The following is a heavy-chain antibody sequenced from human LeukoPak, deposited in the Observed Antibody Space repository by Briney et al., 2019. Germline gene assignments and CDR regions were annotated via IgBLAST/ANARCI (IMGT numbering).Heavy chain of an antibody. V-gene: IGHV3-23*01. CDR2: ISGSGGST. CDR1: GFTFSSYA. D-gene: IGHD4-23*01. J-gene: IGHJ3*02. CDR3: AKHDYGGNWADAFDI. Sequence: GGSLRLTCAASGFTFSSYAMSWVRQAPGKGLEWVSAISGSGGSTYYADSVKGRFTISRDNSKNTLYLQMNSLRAEDTAVYYCAKHDYGGNWADAFDIWGQGTMVTVSS.